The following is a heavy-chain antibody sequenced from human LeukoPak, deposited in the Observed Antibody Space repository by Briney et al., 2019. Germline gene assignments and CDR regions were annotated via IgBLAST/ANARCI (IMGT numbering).Heavy chain of an antibody. CDR1: GFTVRSNY. CDR3: ARVLAVAGTDAFDI. J-gene: IGHJ3*02. V-gene: IGHV3-53*01. CDR2: IYSGGST. D-gene: IGHD6-19*01. Sequence: GGSLRLSCAASGFTVRSNYMSWVRQAPGKGLEWVSLIYSGGSTYYADSVKGRFTISRDSSKNTLFLQMNSLRAEDTAVYYCARVLAVAGTDAFDIWGQGTMVTVSS.